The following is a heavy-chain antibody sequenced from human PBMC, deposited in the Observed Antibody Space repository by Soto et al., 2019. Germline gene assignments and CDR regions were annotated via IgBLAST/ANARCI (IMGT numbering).Heavy chain of an antibody. J-gene: IGHJ4*02. CDR1: GGSISTYY. Sequence: SETLSLTCTVSGGSISTYYWSWIRQPAGKGLEWIGRIYASGSTNYNPSLKSRVTMSVATSKNQSSLKLSSVTAADTAVYYCARGGMVIIPTATAFDYWGQGTLVTVSS. CDR2: IYASGST. CDR3: ARGGMVIIPTATAFDY. V-gene: IGHV4-4*07. D-gene: IGHD2-2*01.